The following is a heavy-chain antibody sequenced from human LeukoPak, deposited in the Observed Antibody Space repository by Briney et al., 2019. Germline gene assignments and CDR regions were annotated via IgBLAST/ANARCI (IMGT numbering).Heavy chain of an antibody. Sequence: SETLSLTCTVSGGSISSSSYYWGWIRQPPGKGLEWIGSIYYSGSTYYNPSLKSRVTISVDTSKNQFSLKLSSVTAADTAVYYCAVSGYDFWSENTKFDYWGQGTLVTVSS. CDR3: AVSGYDFWSENTKFDY. CDR1: GGSISSSSYY. CDR2: IYYSGST. D-gene: IGHD3-3*01. V-gene: IGHV4-39*01. J-gene: IGHJ4*02.